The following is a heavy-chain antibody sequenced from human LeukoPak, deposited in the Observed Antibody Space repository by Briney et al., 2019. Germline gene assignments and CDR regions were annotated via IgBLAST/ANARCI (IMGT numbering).Heavy chain of an antibody. CDR2: IYYSGST. V-gene: IGHV4-31*03. CDR3: ARDRQLESPISTVTAYYYGMDV. D-gene: IGHD4-4*01. CDR1: GGSISSGGYY. Sequence: PSQTLSLTCTVSGGSISSGGYYWSWIRQHPGQGLEWIGYIYYSGSTYYNPSLKSRVTISVDTSRNQFSLKLSSVTAADTAVYYCARDRQLESPISTVTAYYYGMDVWGQGTTVTVSS. J-gene: IGHJ6*02.